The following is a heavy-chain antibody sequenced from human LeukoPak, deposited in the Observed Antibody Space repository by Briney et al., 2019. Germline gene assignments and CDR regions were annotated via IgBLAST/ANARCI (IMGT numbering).Heavy chain of an antibody. J-gene: IGHJ4*02. CDR1: GFTFSSYS. Sequence: GGSLRLSCAASGFTFSSYSMSWVRQAPGKGLERVANIKQDGSEKYYVDSVKGRFTISRDNAKNSLYLQMNSLRAEDTAVYYCARGVLRFIDYWGQGTLVTVSS. CDR2: IKQDGSEK. D-gene: IGHD3-3*01. CDR3: ARGVLRFIDY. V-gene: IGHV3-7*01.